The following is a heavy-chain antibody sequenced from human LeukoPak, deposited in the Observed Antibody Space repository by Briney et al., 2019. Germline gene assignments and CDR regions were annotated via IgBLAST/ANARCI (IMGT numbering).Heavy chain of an antibody. D-gene: IGHD5-18*01. V-gene: IGHV4-59*08. J-gene: IGHJ4*02. Sequence: PSETLSLTCTVSGGSISSYYWSWIRRPPGKGLEWIGYIYDSGITNYNPSLKTRVTISVDTSKSQFSLNLSSVTAADTAVYYCARRDTVMTPFDYWGQGTLVTVSS. CDR2: IYDSGIT. CDR1: GGSISSYY. CDR3: ARRDTVMTPFDY.